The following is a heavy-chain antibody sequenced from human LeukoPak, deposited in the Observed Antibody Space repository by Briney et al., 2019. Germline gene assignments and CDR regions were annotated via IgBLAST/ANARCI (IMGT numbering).Heavy chain of an antibody. CDR3: ARDIVSGSGSLDY. CDR1: RFSFSNYW. D-gene: IGHD3-10*01. Sequence: GGSLRLSCAASRFSFSNYWMHWVRQAPGKGLVWVSGVKSDGSNPSYADSVKGRFTISRDNAENMLYLQMNTLGAEDTAVYYCARDIVSGSGSLDYWGQGTLVTVSS. CDR2: VKSDGSNP. V-gene: IGHV3-74*01. J-gene: IGHJ4*02.